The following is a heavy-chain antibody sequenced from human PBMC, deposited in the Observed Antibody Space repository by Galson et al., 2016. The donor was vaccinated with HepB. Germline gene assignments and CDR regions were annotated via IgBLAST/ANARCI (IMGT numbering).Heavy chain of an antibody. V-gene: IGHV1-69*13. J-gene: IGHJ4*02. CDR2: FIPIFDTT. Sequence: SVKVSCKASGGTLTSYAINWVRRAPGQGLEWMGGFIPIFDTTNYAQKFQGRLSITADESTSTAYMELSSLRSEDTAVYYCATRLTYGGIDFWGQGTPVTVSS. CDR3: ATRLTYGGIDF. D-gene: IGHD4-23*01. CDR1: GGTLTSYA.